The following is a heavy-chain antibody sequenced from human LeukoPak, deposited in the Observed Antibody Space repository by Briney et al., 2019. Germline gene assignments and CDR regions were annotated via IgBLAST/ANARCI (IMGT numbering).Heavy chain of an antibody. CDR3: ARGGNYDILTGFFY. Sequence: GGSLRLSCAASGFTFDDYGMSWVRQAPGKGLEWVSGVNWNGGSTGYADSVKGRFTISRDNAKNSLYLQMNSLGAEDTASYHCARGGNYDILTGFFYWGQGTLVTVSS. D-gene: IGHD3-9*01. CDR2: VNWNGGST. V-gene: IGHV3-20*01. J-gene: IGHJ4*02. CDR1: GFTFDDYG.